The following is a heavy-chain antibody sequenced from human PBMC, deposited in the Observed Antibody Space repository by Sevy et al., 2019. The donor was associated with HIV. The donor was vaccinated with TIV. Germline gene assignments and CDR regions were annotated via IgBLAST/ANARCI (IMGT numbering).Heavy chain of an antibody. Sequence: ASVKVSCKGSGYTFSNYAMHWVRQAPGQRLEWMGWLNVGNGKTKYPQNLQGRVTITRDTSANTAYMELSSLRFEDTAIYYCARDVSGSSDYWGQGTLVTVSS. CDR3: ARDVSGSSDY. J-gene: IGHJ4*02. D-gene: IGHD1-26*01. CDR1: GYTFSNYA. CDR2: LNVGNGKT. V-gene: IGHV1-3*01.